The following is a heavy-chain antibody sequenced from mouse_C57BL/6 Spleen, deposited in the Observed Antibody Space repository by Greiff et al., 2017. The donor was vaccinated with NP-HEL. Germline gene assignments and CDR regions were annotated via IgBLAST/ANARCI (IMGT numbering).Heavy chain of an antibody. J-gene: IGHJ2*03. CDR3: ARYYYGSSYVGFDY. V-gene: IGHV1-72*01. CDR2: IDPNSGGT. Sequence: QVQLKQPGAELVKPGASVKLSCKASGYTFTSYWMHWVKQRPGRGLEWIGRIDPNSGGTKYNEKFKSKATLTVDKPSSTAYMQLSSLTSEDSAVYYGARYYYGSSYVGFDYWGQGTSLTVSS. CDR1: GYTFTSYW. D-gene: IGHD1-1*01.